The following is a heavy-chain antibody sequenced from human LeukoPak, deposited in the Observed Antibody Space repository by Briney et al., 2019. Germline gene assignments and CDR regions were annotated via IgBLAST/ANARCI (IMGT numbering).Heavy chain of an antibody. CDR1: GFTFSISA. Sequence: PGGSLRLSCAASGFTFSISAMSWVRQAPGKGLEWVSTISGSGGITYYADSVKGRFTISRDNSKNTLYLQMNSLRVEDTAVYYCAKHLRQQDRNDAFDIWGQGTMVTVSS. CDR2: ISGSGGIT. D-gene: IGHD6-13*01. J-gene: IGHJ3*02. CDR3: AKHLRQQDRNDAFDI. V-gene: IGHV3-23*01.